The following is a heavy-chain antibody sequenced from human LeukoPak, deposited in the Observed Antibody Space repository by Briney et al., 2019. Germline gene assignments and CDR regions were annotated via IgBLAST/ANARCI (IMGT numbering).Heavy chain of an antibody. CDR3: ARAYFDSSGAPVFFDY. CDR1: GFTFTSQY. J-gene: IGHJ4*02. Sequence: ASVKVSRKASGFTFTSQYMHWVRQAPGQGLEWMGLIKPSGDSTIYAQNFQGRVTMTRDTSAGTVYMELSSLSPEDTAVYYCARAYFDSSGAPVFFDYWGQGTLVTVSS. V-gene: IGHV1-46*01. D-gene: IGHD3-22*01. CDR2: IKPSGDST.